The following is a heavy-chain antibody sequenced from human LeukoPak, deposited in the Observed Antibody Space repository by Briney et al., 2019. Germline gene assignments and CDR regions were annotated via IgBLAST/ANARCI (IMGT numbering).Heavy chain of an antibody. D-gene: IGHD3-10*01. Sequence: SSETLSLTCGLYGASFGIYYWSWIRQPPGKGLEWIGYIYYSGSTNYNPSLKSRVTISVDTSKNQFSLKLSSVTAADTAVYYCARGPLGGSGSYYMDVWGKGTTVTISS. CDR1: GASFGIYY. CDR3: ARGPLGGSGSYYMDV. V-gene: IGHV4-59*01. CDR2: IYYSGST. J-gene: IGHJ6*03.